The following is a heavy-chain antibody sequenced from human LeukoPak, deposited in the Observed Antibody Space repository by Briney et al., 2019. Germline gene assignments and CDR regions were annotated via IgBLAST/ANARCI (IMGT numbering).Heavy chain of an antibody. J-gene: IGHJ4*02. CDR1: GFTFSSYW. D-gene: IGHD6-13*01. V-gene: IGHV3-74*01. CDR3: ARDSRVAAAKTTPSGY. CDR2: INSDGSYT. Sequence: PGGSLRLSCAASGFTFSSYWMHWVRQAPGKGLVWVSRINSDGSYTSHADSVKGRFTISRDNAKNTLHLQMNSLRAEDTAVYYCARDSRVAAAKTTPSGYWGQGTLVTVSS.